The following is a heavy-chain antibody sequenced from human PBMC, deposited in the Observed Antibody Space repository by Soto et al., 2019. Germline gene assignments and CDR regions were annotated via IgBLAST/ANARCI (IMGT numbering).Heavy chain of an antibody. J-gene: IGHJ4*02. D-gene: IGHD3-3*01. CDR2: INPSGGST. CDR3: ARDGITIFGVVTKPYDY. CDR1: GYTFTSYY. V-gene: IGHV1-46*01. Sequence: SVKVSCKASGYTFTSYYMHWVRQAPGQGLEWMGIINPSGGSTSYAQKFQGRVTMTRDTSTSTVYMELSSLRSEDTAVYYCARDGITIFGVVTKPYDYWGQGTLVTVSS.